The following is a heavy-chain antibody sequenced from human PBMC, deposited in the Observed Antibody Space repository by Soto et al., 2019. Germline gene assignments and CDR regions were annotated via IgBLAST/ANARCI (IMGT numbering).Heavy chain of an antibody. V-gene: IGHV4-59*01. CDR3: ARAWDY. CDR1: GGSISSYY. J-gene: IGHJ4*02. CDR2: IYYSGST. Sequence: KPSETLSLTCTVSGGSISSYYWSWIRQPPGKGLEWIGYIYYSGSTNYNPSLKSRVTISVDTSKNQFSLKLSSVTAADTAVYYCARAWDYWGQGTLVTVSS.